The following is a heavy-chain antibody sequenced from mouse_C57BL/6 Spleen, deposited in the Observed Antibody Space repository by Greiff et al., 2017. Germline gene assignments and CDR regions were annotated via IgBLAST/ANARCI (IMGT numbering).Heavy chain of an antibody. CDR1: GFTFSDYG. V-gene: IGHV5-17*01. J-gene: IGHJ2*01. Sequence: EVQVVESGGGLVKPGGSLKLSCAASGFTFSDYGMHWVRQAPEKGLEWVAYISSGSSTIYYADTVKGRFTISRDNAKNTLFLQMTSLRSEDTAMYYCGREGLYYGYDGFDYWGQGTTLTVSS. CDR3: GREGLYYGYDGFDY. D-gene: IGHD2-2*01. CDR2: ISSGSSTI.